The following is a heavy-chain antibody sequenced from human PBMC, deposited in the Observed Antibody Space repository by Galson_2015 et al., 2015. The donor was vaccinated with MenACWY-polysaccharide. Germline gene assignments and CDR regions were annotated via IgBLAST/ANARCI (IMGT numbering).Heavy chain of an antibody. D-gene: IGHD3-22*01. V-gene: IGHV3-30-3*01. CDR3: ARSRYDSGGGGLDP. CDR2: ISYDASNK. CDR1: GFTFNSFA. Sequence: SLRLSCAASGFTFNSFAMHWVRQAPGKGLEWVALISYDASNKFYADSLKGRFTISRDNSRNTLYLQMDSLRAEDTALYYCARSRYDSGGGGLDPWGQGTLVTVSS. J-gene: IGHJ5*02.